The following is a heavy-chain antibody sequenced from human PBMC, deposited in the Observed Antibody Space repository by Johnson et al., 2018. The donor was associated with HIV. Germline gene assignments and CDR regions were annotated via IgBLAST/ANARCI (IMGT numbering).Heavy chain of an antibody. CDR2: IRYDGSNS. J-gene: IGHJ3*02. D-gene: IGHD4-23*01. CDR3: AREEGGGDDYGGSCRPNPYDGFDI. V-gene: IGHV3-30*02. CDR1: GFTFSSYG. Sequence: QVQLVESGGGLVQPGGSLRLSCAASGFTFSSYGMHWVRQAPGKGLEWVAFIRYDGSNSYYADSVKRRFTISRDTSKNPLYLQMNNLRDEDTAVYYCAREEGGGDDYGGSCRPNPYDGFDIWDQGTKVTVSS.